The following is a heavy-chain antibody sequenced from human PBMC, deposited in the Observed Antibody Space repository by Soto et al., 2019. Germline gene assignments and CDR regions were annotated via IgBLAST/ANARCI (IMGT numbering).Heavy chain of an antibody. D-gene: IGHD7-27*01. CDR3: AKDLGHGGRGAFEI. Sequence: QVQLVESGGGVVQPGRSLRLSCAASGFTFSSYGMHWVRQAPGKGLEWVALISYDGSNKYYADSMKGRFTISRDNSKNTLYLQMNSLRTEDTVVYYCAKDLGHGGRGAFEIWGQGTMVTVSS. CDR1: GFTFSSYG. V-gene: IGHV3-30*18. CDR2: ISYDGSNK. J-gene: IGHJ3*02.